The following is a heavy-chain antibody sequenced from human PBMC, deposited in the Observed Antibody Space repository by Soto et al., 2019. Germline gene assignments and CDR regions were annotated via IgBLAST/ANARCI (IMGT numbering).Heavy chain of an antibody. V-gene: IGHV4-4*07. CDR1: GGSISSYY. CDR2: IYASGST. CDR3: ARGSHRGGDYDHFDY. J-gene: IGHJ4*02. Sequence: SETLSLTCTVSGGSISSYYWSWIRQPAGKGLEWIGRIYASGSTNYNPSLKSRVTMSVDTSKNQFSLKLSSVTAADTAVYYCARGSHRGGDYDHFDYWGQGTQVTVSS. D-gene: IGHD4-17*01.